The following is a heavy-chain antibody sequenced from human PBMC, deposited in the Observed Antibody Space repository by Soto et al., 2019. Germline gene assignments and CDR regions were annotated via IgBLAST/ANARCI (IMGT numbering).Heavy chain of an antibody. V-gene: IGHV4-4*02. D-gene: IGHD6-13*01. CDR1: SGSISSSNW. CDR3: ARVAAGPSYWFDP. J-gene: IGHJ5*02. CDR2: IYHSGST. Sequence: SETLSLTCAVSSGSISSSNWWSWVRQPPGKGLEWIGEIYHSGSTNYNPSLKSRVTISVDKSKNQFSLKLSSVTAADTAVYYCARVAAGPSYWFDPWGQGTLVTVSS.